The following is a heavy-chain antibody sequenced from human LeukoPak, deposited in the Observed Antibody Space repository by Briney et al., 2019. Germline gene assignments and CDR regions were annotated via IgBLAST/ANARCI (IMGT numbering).Heavy chain of an antibody. CDR1: GFTFSTYW. CDR2: IKQDGGET. Sequence: PGGSLRLSCAASGFTFSTYWMTWVRQAPGKGLEWVANIKQDGGETYYVDSVKGRFTISRDNAKNSLYLQMNSLRAEDTALYYCARLRGGAYWGQGTLSPSPQ. V-gene: IGHV3-7*01. J-gene: IGHJ4*02. CDR3: ARLRGGAY. D-gene: IGHD3-10*01.